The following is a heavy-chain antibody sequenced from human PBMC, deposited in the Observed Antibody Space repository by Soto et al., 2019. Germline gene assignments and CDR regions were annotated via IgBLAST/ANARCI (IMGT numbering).Heavy chain of an antibody. CDR2: IKSKTDGGTT. V-gene: IGHV3-15*07. CDR3: TSLNPLQLWSQVLFDY. Sequence: GGSLRLSCAASGFTFSNAWMNWVRQAPGEGLEWVGRIKSKTDGGTTDYAAPVKGRFTISRDDSKNTLYLQMNSLKTEDTAVYYCTSLNPLQLWSQVLFDYWGQGTLVTVSS. D-gene: IGHD5-18*01. CDR1: GFTFSNAW. J-gene: IGHJ4*02.